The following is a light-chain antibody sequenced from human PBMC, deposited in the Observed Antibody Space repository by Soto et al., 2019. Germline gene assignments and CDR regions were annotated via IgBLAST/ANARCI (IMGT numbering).Light chain of an antibody. CDR1: SGHSDFA. CDR3: QTWGSGIVV. J-gene: IGLJ2*01. V-gene: IGLV4-69*01. Sequence: QPVLTQSPSASASLGASVKLTCTLSSGHSDFAIAWHQQQPEKGARYLMKLDSDGSHSKGDGISDRFSGSSSGAERYLTISSLQSEDEADYYCQTWGSGIVVFGGGTKLTVL. CDR2: LDSDGSH.